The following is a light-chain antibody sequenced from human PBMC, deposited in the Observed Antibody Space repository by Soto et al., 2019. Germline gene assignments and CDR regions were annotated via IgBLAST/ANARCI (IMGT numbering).Light chain of an antibody. CDR3: QQYKQWPVA. J-gene: IGKJ4*01. V-gene: IGKV3-15*01. Sequence: EPVLTQSPATLSVSPGERVTLFCRSSQRVSRNLAWHQQQPGQPPRLLIYSASNRATGIPARFSGSGSGTEFTLTISSLQSEDFAVYYCQQYKQWPVAFRGGTKVDIK. CDR1: QRVSRN. CDR2: SAS.